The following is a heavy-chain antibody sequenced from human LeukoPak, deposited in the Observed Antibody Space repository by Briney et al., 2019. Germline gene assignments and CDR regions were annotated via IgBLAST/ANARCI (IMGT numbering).Heavy chain of an antibody. V-gene: IGHV4-59*01. CDR2: IYYSGST. CDR1: GGSISSYY. J-gene: IGHJ4*02. CDR3: ARGGRYFDWLFDFDY. Sequence: SETLSLTCTVSGGSISSYYWSWIRQPPGKGLEWVGYIYYSGSTNYNPSLKSRVTISADTSKNQFSLKLSSVTAADTAVYYCARGGRYFDWLFDFDYWGQGTLVTVSS. D-gene: IGHD3-9*01.